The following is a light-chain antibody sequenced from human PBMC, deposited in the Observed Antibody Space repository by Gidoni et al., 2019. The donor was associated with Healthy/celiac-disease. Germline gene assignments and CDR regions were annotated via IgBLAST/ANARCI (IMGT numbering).Light chain of an antibody. CDR1: QSVSSSY. CDR2: GAS. J-gene: IGKJ1*01. V-gene: IGKV3-20*01. Sequence: EIVLTQSPGTLSLSPGERATLSCRASQSVSSSYLDWYQQKPGQAPRLLIYGASSRATGIPDRFSGSGSGTDFTLTISRLEPEDFAVYYCQRYGSSPQTFGQGTKVEIK. CDR3: QRYGSSPQT.